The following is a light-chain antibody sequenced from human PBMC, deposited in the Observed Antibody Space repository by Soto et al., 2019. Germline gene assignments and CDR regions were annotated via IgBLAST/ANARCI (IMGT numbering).Light chain of an antibody. Sequence: QSVLTQPASVCGSPGQAITISCTGTSSDVGGYTYVSWYQQHPGKAPKFIIYDVSNRPSGVSNRFSGSKSGNTASLTISGLQAEDEADSYCSSYTTSNTRQIVFGTGTKVTVL. J-gene: IGLJ1*01. CDR3: SSYTTSNTRQIV. V-gene: IGLV2-14*01. CDR2: DVS. CDR1: SSDVGGYTY.